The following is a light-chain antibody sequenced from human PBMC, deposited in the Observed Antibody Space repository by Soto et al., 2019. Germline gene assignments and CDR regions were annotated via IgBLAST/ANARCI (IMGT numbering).Light chain of an antibody. CDR2: RNN. J-gene: IGLJ1*01. Sequence: QSALTQPPSASGTPGQRVTISCSGSSSNIGSNYVYWYQQLPGTAPKLLIYRNNQRPSGVPDRFSGSKSGTSASLAISGLRSKDEADYYCAAWDDSLSGRYVFGTGTKVTVL. CDR3: AAWDDSLSGRYV. CDR1: SSNIGSNY. V-gene: IGLV1-47*01.